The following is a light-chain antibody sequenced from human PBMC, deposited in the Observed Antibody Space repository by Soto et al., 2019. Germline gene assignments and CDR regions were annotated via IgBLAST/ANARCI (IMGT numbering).Light chain of an antibody. V-gene: IGLV2-14*01. CDR1: NSDIGAYNF. J-gene: IGLJ2*01. CDR3: SSYTPTSAVV. CDR2: GVF. Sequence: QSALTQPASVSGSPGQSITISCTGTNSDIGAYNFVSWYQHHPGKAPKLMIYGVFSRPSEVSNRFSGSKSGNTASLTIFGLQPEDEADYYCSSYTPTSAVVFGGGTKLTVL.